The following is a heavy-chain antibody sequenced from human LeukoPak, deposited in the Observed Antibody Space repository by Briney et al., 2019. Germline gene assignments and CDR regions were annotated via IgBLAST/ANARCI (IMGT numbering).Heavy chain of an antibody. V-gene: IGHV3-11*01. J-gene: IGHJ3*02. Sequence: GGSLRLSCAASGFTFSDYYMSWIRQAPGKGLEWVSYISSSGSTIYYADSVKGRFTISRDNAKNSLYLQMNSLRAEDTAVYYCAREYGSGYNYVPDAFDIWGQGTMVTVSS. CDR2: ISSSGSTI. CDR3: AREYGSGYNYVPDAFDI. CDR1: GFTFSDYY. D-gene: IGHD5-18*01.